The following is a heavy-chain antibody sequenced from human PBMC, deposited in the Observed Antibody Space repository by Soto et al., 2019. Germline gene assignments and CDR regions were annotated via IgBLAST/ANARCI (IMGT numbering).Heavy chain of an antibody. CDR3: ARDQHYYDSSGYFYYFGD. CDR1: GFTFSAYW. Sequence: EVQLVESGGGLVQPGGSLRLSCAASGFTFSAYWMSWVRQAPGKGLEWVANIKQDGSEKYYVDSVKGRFTISRDNAKNSLYLQMNSLRAEDTAVYYCARDQHYYDSSGYFYYFGDWGQGTLVTVSS. V-gene: IGHV3-7*01. D-gene: IGHD3-22*01. J-gene: IGHJ4*02. CDR2: IKQDGSEK.